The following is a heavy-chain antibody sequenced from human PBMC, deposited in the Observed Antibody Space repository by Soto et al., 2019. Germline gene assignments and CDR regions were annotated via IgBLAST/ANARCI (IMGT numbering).Heavy chain of an antibody. D-gene: IGHD5-12*01. J-gene: IGHJ4*02. CDR2: ISANGGST. V-gene: IGHV3-64D*08. Sequence: ASGKGLEYVSLISANGGSTHYADSVKGRFSISRDNSENTLYLQMSSLRAEDTAVYYCVKGAGWLQDVDYWGQGTLVTVSS. CDR3: VKGAGWLQDVDY.